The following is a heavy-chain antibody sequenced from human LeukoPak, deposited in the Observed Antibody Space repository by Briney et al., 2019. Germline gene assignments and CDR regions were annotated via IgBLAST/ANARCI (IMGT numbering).Heavy chain of an antibody. Sequence: SETLSLTCSVSGGPVSSGSFYWTWVRQPPEKGLEWIGYIYYSGSTNYNPSLKSRLTMSVDLSENHVSLKLTSVTAADTAVYYCAREGGFYRPLDYSGQGTLVTVSS. CDR1: GGPVSSGSFY. CDR3: AREGGFYRPLDY. J-gene: IGHJ4*02. D-gene: IGHD3-3*01. V-gene: IGHV4-61*03. CDR2: IYYSGST.